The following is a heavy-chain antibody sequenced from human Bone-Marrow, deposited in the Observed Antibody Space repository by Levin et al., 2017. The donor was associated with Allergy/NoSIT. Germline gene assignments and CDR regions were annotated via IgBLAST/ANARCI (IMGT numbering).Heavy chain of an antibody. V-gene: IGHV1-2*06. CDR2: INPNSGGT. Sequence: GESLKISCKAFGYTFTGYYMNWVRQAPGQGLEWMGRINPNSGGTNYAQKFQGRVTITRDTSINTAYMELSRLRFDDTAVYYCARDPLPEDYQYYYYMDVWGKGTTVTVSS. CDR3: ARDPLPEDYQYYYYMDV. J-gene: IGHJ6*03. CDR1: GYTFTGYY.